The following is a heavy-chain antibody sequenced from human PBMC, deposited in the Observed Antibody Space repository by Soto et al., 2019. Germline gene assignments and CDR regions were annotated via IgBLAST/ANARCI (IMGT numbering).Heavy chain of an antibody. D-gene: IGHD3-22*01. CDR3: ASLNHYYDSSGYYPD. Sequence: QVQLVQSGAEVKKPGASVKVSCKASGYTFTSYAMHWVRQAPGQRLEWMGWINAGNGNTKYSQKFQGRDTITRDTSASTAYMELSSLRSEDTAVYYCASLNHYYDSSGYYPDWGQGTLVTVSS. CDR2: INAGNGNT. V-gene: IGHV1-3*01. J-gene: IGHJ4*02. CDR1: GYTFTSYA.